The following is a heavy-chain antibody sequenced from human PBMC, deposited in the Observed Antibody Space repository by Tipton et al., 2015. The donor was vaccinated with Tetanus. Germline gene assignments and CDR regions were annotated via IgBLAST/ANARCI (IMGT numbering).Heavy chain of an antibody. CDR1: GYAFSSYG. CDR3: ARGGSSPY. V-gene: IGHV1-18*04. J-gene: IGHJ4*02. D-gene: IGHD2-15*01. Sequence: QLVQSGAEVKKPGASVKASCKVSGYAFSSYGINWVRQAPGQGLEWVGSISPYTGNTNYAQNLQGRVTMTRDTSTTTAYMELRSLRSDDTAVYYCARGGSSPYWGQGTLVIVSS. CDR2: ISPYTGNT.